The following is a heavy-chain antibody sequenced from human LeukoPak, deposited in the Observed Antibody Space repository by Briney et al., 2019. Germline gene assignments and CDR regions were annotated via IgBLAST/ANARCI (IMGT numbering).Heavy chain of an antibody. Sequence: GGSLRLSCAASGFTFSSYSMNWVRQAPGKGLEWVSSISSSSSYIYYADSVKGRFTISRDNAKNSLYLQMNSLRAEDTAVYYCARETKGYGSGGSCSYWGQGTLVTVSS. J-gene: IGHJ4*02. V-gene: IGHV3-21*01. CDR3: ARETKGYGSGGSCSY. D-gene: IGHD2-15*01. CDR2: ISSSSSYI. CDR1: GFTFSSYS.